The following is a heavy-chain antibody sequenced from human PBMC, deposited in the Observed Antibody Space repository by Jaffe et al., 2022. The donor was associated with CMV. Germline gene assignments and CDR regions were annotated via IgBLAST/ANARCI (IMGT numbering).Heavy chain of an antibody. J-gene: IGHJ5*02. CDR3: ARHKGHDSSGLRSSWFDP. CDR2: IYYSGST. Sequence: QVQLQESGPGLVKPSETLSLTCTVSGGSISSYYWSWIRQPPGKGLEWIGYIYYSGSTNYNPSLKSRVTISVDTSKNQFSLKLSSVTAADTAVYYCARHKGHDSSGLRSSWFDPWGQGTLVTVSS. V-gene: IGHV4-59*08. D-gene: IGHD3-22*01. CDR1: GGSISSYY.